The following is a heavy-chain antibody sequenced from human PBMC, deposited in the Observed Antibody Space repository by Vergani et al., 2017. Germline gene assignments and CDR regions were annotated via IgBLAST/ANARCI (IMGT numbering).Heavy chain of an antibody. CDR2: ISGSGGST. V-gene: IGHV3-23*04. Sequence: EVQLVESGGGLVQPGRSLRLSCAASGFTFDDYAMHWVRQAPGKGLEWVSGISGSGGSTYYADSVKGRFTISRDNSKNTLYLQMNSLRAEDTAVYYCARDGYGARGGYFDYWGQGTLVTVSS. D-gene: IGHD3-10*01. CDR1: GFTFDDYA. CDR3: ARDGYGARGGYFDY. J-gene: IGHJ4*02.